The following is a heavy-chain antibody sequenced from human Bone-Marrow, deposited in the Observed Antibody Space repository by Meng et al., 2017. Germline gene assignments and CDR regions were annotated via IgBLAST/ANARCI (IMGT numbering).Heavy chain of an antibody. D-gene: IGHD3-10*01. J-gene: IGHJ6*02. CDR2: MDQDGSQT. CDR1: GFTFSSYS. Sequence: GESLKISCAASGFTFSSYSMSWVRQAPGKGLEWVANMDQDGSQTYYVDSVKGRFTISRDNAKNSLYLQMNSLRAEDTAVYYCARDYYGSGKVHGMDVWGLGTTVTVSS. V-gene: IGHV3-7*01. CDR3: ARDYYGSGKVHGMDV.